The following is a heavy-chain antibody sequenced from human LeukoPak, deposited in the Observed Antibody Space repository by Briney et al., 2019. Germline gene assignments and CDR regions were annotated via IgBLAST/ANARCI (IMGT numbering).Heavy chain of an antibody. CDR2: ISSSGTTI. V-gene: IGHV3-48*03. CDR3: GRGGRGSGSYLSWFDP. J-gene: IGHJ5*02. Sequence: GGSLRLSCAASGFTFSSYEMNWVRQAPGKGLEWVSYISSSGTTIYYADSVKGRSTISRDNAKNSLYLQMNSLRAEDTAVYYCGRGGRGSGSYLSWFDPWGQGTLVTVSS. CDR1: GFTFSSYE. D-gene: IGHD3-10*01.